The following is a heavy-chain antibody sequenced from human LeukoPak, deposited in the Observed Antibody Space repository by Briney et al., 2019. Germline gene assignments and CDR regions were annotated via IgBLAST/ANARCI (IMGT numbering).Heavy chain of an antibody. J-gene: IGHJ4*02. V-gene: IGHV3-30*03. D-gene: IGHD5-24*01. Sequence: GRSLRLSCAASGFTFSSYGMHWVRQAPGKGLEWVAVISYDGSNKYYADSVKGRFTISRDNSKNTLYLQMSSLRAEDTAVYYCARNLGADGYNLFDYWGQGTLVTVSS. CDR1: GFTFSSYG. CDR3: ARNLGADGYNLFDY. CDR2: ISYDGSNK.